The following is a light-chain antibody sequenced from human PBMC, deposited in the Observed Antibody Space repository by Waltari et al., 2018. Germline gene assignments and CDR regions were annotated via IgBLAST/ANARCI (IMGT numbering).Light chain of an antibody. V-gene: IGKV1-33*01. CDR2: DVS. CDR1: RDIRNF. J-gene: IGKJ2*01. Sequence: DIQMNQSPSSLSASLGDRITITCQASRDIRNFLNWYQQKPGQAPKLLIYDVSNLEAGVPSRFSGSGSGTDFTFTISSLQPEDLATYYFHQNDKVPYTFGQGTNVDI. CDR3: HQNDKVPYT.